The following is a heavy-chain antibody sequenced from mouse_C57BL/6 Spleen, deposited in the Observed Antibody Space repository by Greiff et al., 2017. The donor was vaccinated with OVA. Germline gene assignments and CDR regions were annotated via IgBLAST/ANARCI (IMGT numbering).Heavy chain of an antibody. CDR1: GYSITSDY. CDR2: ISYSGST. V-gene: IGHV3-8*01. J-gene: IGHJ4*01. CDR3: ARSPITTVVATDYAMDY. Sequence: EVQLQQSGPGLAKPSQTLSLTCSVTGYSITSDYWNWIRKFPGNKLEYMGYISYSGSTYYNPSLKSRISITRDTSKNQYYLQLNSVTTEDTATYYCARSPITTVVATDYAMDYWGQGTSVTVSS. D-gene: IGHD1-1*01.